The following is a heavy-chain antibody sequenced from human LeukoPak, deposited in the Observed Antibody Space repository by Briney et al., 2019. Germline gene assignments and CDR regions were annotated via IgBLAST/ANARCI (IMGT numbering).Heavy chain of an antibody. Sequence: GGSLRLSCAASGFTFSNVCMHWVRQAPGKGLVWVSRINSDGSTTYADSVKGRFTISRDNAKNTLNLQMDSLRGEDTAVYYCARVPQGEGYFESWGQGTLVTVSS. CDR1: GFTFSNVC. V-gene: IGHV3-74*03. CDR2: INSDGST. J-gene: IGHJ4*02. D-gene: IGHD1-26*01. CDR3: ARVPQGEGYFES.